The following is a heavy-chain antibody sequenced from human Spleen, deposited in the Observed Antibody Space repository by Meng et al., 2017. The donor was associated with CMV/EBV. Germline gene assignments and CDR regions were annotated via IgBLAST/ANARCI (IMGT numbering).Heavy chain of an antibody. V-gene: IGHV4-34*01. Sequence: SFSGYYWSWIRQPPGKGLEWIGEINHSGSTNYNPSLKSRVTISVDTSKNQFSLKLSSVTAADTAVYYCARVSSGLKGYCSSSTCHPDLWGRGTLVTVSS. CDR1: SFSGYY. CDR3: ARVSSGLKGYCSSSTCHPDL. J-gene: IGHJ2*01. CDR2: INHSGST. D-gene: IGHD2-2*01.